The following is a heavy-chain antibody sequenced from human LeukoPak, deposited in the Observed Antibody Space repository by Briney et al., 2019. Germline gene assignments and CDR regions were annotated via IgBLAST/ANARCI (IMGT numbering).Heavy chain of an antibody. Sequence: SETLSLTCTVSGASITSFYHNWVRQSAGKGLEWIGRIHTNGGTDYRPSLNSRVTMSVDTSKKQISLKLTSVTAADTAVYFRSRGGGYGDYWGQGILVTVSS. J-gene: IGHJ4*02. CDR2: IHTNGGT. CDR3: SRGGGYGDY. V-gene: IGHV4-4*07. D-gene: IGHD5-12*01. CDR1: GASITSFY.